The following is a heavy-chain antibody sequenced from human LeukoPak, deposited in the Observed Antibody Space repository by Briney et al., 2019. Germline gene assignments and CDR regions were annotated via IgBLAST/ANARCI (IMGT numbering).Heavy chain of an antibody. Sequence: SESLSLTCTVSGGSFSSYCWSWIRQPPGKGLEWVGAICYSGSTKYNPSLKSRVTISVDTSKNQCSLKLSSVTAADTPLSYCAGTGNYDRFVALWGQGTLVTVSS. J-gene: IGHJ4*02. CDR3: AGTGNYDRFVAL. CDR1: GGSFSSYC. V-gene: IGHV4-59*01. D-gene: IGHD1-14*01. CDR2: ICYSGST.